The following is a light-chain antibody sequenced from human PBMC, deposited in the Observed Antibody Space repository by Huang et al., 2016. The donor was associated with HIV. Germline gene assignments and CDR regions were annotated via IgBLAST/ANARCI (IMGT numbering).Light chain of an antibody. CDR3: QQATSFPPWA. CDR1: QDLSSW. CDR2: AAS. V-gene: IGKV1-12*01. Sequence: DIHMTQSPSSLSASVGDRVTITCRASQDLSSWLAWYQQKPGKAPKLLIYAASSLQSGVPSRFSGTGSGTDFTLTISSLQPEDFATYYCQQATSFPPWAFGQGTKVEIK. J-gene: IGKJ1*01.